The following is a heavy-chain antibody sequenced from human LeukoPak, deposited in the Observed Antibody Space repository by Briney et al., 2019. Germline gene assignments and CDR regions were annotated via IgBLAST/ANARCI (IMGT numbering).Heavy chain of an antibody. Sequence: PSETLSLTCTVSGGSISSSSYYWGWIRQPPGEGLEWIGSIYYSGRTYYNPSLKSRVTISVDTSKNQFSLKLSSVTAADTAVYYCAREGSGSYYYYYYYMDVWGKGTTVTVSS. V-gene: IGHV4-39*02. D-gene: IGHD1-26*01. J-gene: IGHJ6*03. CDR1: GGSISSSSYY. CDR3: AREGSGSYYYYYYYMDV. CDR2: IYYSGRT.